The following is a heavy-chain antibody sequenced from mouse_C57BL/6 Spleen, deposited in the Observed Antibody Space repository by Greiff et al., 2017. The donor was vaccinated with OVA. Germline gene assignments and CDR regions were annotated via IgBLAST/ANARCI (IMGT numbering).Heavy chain of an antibody. V-gene: IGHV1-9*01. Sequence: QVQLQQSGAELMKPGASVKLSCKATGYTFTGYWIEWVKQRPGHGLEWIGEILPGSGSTNYNEKFKGKATFTADTSSNTAYMQLSSLTTEDSAIYYGARKGLGHYSNYEGFAYWGQGTLVTVSA. D-gene: IGHD2-5*01. CDR1: GYTFTGYW. CDR3: ARKGLGHYSNYEGFAY. CDR2: ILPGSGST. J-gene: IGHJ3*01.